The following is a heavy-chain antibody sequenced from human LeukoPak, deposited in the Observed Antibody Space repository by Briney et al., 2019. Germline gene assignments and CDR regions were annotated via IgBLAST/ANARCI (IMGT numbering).Heavy chain of an antibody. CDR2: IYTSGST. V-gene: IGHV4-4*08. Sequence: SETLSLTCTVSGGSISNYYWSWIRQPPGKGLEWIGNIYTSGSTNYNPSLKSRVTISVDTSKNQFSLKLSSVTAADTAVYYCARVTSRLGWFDPWGQGTLVTVSS. CDR3: ARVTSRLGWFDP. D-gene: IGHD1-14*01. J-gene: IGHJ5*02. CDR1: GGSISNYY.